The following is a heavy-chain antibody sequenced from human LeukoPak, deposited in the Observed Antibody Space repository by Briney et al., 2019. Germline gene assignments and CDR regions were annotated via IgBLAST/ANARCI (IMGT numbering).Heavy chain of an antibody. J-gene: IGHJ6*02. CDR1: VFAFSSYA. V-gene: IGHV3-23*01. Sequence: GGSLRLSCAASVFAFSSYAMGCVRDAPRRGLECGSAISGSGGSTSYADSVKGRFTISRDNSKNTLYLKMNSLRAEDTAVYYCAKDVKRAPLIAARLYYYGMDVWGQGTTVTVSS. CDR2: ISGSGGST. D-gene: IGHD6-6*01. CDR3: AKDVKRAPLIAARLYYYGMDV.